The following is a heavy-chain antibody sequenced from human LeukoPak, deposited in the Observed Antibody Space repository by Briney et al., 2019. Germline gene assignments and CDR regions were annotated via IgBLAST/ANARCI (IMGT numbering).Heavy chain of an antibody. CDR2: ISSSSSYI. Sequence: PGGSLRLSCAASGFTFSSYSMNWVRQAPGKGLEWVSSISSSSSYIYYADSVKGRFTISRDNAKNSLYLQMNSLRAEDTAVYYCARESHYYGSGSWIWGQGTLVTVSS. J-gene: IGHJ4*02. CDR3: ARESHYYGSGSWI. CDR1: GFTFSSYS. D-gene: IGHD3-10*01. V-gene: IGHV3-21*01.